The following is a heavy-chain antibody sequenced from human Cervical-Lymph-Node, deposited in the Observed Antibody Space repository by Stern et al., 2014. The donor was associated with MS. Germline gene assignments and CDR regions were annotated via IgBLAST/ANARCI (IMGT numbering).Heavy chain of an antibody. Sequence: EVQLLESGGGLAQPGGSLRLSCAASGFTFRSYAMTWVRQAPGKGLEWVSGISGSGASTYYADSVKGRFMISRDNSKHTLSLQMDSLRAEDTAVYYCAKVWGGTLTTEIDYWGQGTLVTVSS. CDR1: GFTFRSYA. CDR2: ISGSGAST. J-gene: IGHJ4*02. D-gene: IGHD4-11*01. CDR3: AKVWGGTLTTEIDY. V-gene: IGHV3-23*01.